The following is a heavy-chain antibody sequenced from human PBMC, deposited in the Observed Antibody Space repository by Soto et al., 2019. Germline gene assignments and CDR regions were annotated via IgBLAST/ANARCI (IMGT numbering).Heavy chain of an antibody. V-gene: IGHV4-59*08. CDR3: ECVLWSKTPSYFYGWVGT. D-gene: IGHD2-21*01. J-gene: IGHJ5*02. CDR2: IYYTGST. CDR1: GDSINPYY. Sequence: SETLSLTCTVSGDSINPYYWSWIRQPPGTGQEWIAYIYYTGSTSYNPSLKSRVTISVDTSTNQFYLTLNSVTAADTARYYCECVLWSKTPSYFYGWVGTWGEGTLVAVSS.